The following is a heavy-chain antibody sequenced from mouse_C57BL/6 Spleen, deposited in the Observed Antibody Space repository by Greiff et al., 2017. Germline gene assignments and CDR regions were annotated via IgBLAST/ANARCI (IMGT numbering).Heavy chain of an antibody. CDR1: GYSITSGYY. Sequence: EVQLQESGPGLVKPSQSLSLTCSVTGYSITSGYYWNWIRQFPGNKLEWMGYISYDGSNNYNPSLKNRISITRDTSKNQFFLKLNSVTTEDTATYYCARDYYVQGFDYWGQGTTLTVSS. D-gene: IGHD1-1*01. V-gene: IGHV3-6*01. CDR2: ISYDGSN. J-gene: IGHJ2*01. CDR3: ARDYYVQGFDY.